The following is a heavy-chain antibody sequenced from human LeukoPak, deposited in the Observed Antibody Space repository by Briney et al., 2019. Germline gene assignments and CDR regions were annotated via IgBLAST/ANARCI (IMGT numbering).Heavy chain of an antibody. D-gene: IGHD3-22*01. V-gene: IGHV3-74*01. CDR3: ARRINYYDSSGYYYVRYFDS. CDR2: INTDGSSL. CDR1: GFTFSSYW. J-gene: IGHJ4*02. Sequence: GGSLRLSCAASGFTFSSYWMYWVRQAPGKGPVWVACINTDGSSLNYADSVKGRFTISRDNAKNTLYLQMNSLGAEDTAVYYCARRINYYDSSGYYYVRYFDSWGQGTLVAVSS.